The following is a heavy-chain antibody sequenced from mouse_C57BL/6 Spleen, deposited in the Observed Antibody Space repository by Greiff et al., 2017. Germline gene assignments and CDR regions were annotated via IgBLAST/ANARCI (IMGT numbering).Heavy chain of an antibody. J-gene: IGHJ1*03. V-gene: IGHV5-16*01. Sequence: EVHLVESEGGLVQPGSSMKLSCTASGFTFSDYYMAWVRQVPEKGLEWVANINYDGSSTYYLDSLKSRFIISRDNAKNILYLQMSSLKSEDTATYYCARGRGYYELDWYFDVWGTGTTVTVSS. D-gene: IGHD2-3*01. CDR2: INYDGSST. CDR1: GFTFSDYY. CDR3: ARGRGYYELDWYFDV.